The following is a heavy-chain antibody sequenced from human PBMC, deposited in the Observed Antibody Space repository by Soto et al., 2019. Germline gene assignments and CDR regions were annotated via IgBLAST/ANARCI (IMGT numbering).Heavy chain of an antibody. CDR3: ARDTGDGTFDF. D-gene: IGHD7-27*01. Sequence: QVHLVQSGAEVRKPGASVKVSCKASGYTFSSYAMHWVRQAPGQRLEWMGWINAGYGNTKSSQKCQERVTIYRDTSASTPYIELTSLRSEDTAVYYCARDTGDGTFDFWGQGTLVTVSS. CDR2: INAGYGNT. CDR1: GYTFSSYA. J-gene: IGHJ4*02. V-gene: IGHV1-3*01.